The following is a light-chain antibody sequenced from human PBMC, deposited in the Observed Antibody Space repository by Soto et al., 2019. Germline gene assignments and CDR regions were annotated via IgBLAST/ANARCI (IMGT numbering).Light chain of an antibody. Sequence: DIQMTQSPSSLSVSVGDRVTITCRASQGINNYLNWYQQKPGKAPNLLISAATRLQSGVPSRFSGRGSGTDFTLTISSLQPEDFATYSWQQSYSTPYTCGQGTKLE. J-gene: IGKJ2*01. V-gene: IGKV1-39*01. CDR2: AAT. CDR1: QGINNY. CDR3: QQSYSTPYT.